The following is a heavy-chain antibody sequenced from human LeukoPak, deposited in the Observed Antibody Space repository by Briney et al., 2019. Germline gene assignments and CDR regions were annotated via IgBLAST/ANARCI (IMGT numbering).Heavy chain of an antibody. J-gene: IGHJ4*02. V-gene: IGHV3-30*02. CDR3: AKEPYDSSGLVDY. CDR1: GFTFSSYG. Sequence: GGSLRLSCAASGFTFSSYGMHWVRQAPGKGLEWVAFIRYDGSNKYYADSVKGRFTISRDNSKNTLYLQMNSLRAEDTAVYYCAKEPYDSSGLVDYWGQGTLVTVSS. CDR2: IRYDGSNK. D-gene: IGHD3-22*01.